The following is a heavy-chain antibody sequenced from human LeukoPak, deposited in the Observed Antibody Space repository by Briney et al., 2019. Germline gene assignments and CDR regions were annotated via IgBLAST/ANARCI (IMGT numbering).Heavy chain of an antibody. Sequence: NSSETLSLTCTASGGSMSSGSNYWSWIRQPAGKGLEWIGSIYTSGSTNYNPSLKSRVTISVDTSKNQFSLKLSSVTAADTAVYYCARDLCTNGVCYDAFDIWGQGTMVNVSS. D-gene: IGHD2-8*01. CDR3: ARDLCTNGVCYDAFDI. CDR2: IYTSGST. CDR1: GGSMSSGSNY. J-gene: IGHJ3*02. V-gene: IGHV4-61*02.